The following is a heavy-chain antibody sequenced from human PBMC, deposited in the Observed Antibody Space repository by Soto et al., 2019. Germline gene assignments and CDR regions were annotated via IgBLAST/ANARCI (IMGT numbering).Heavy chain of an antibody. V-gene: IGHV3-23*01. Sequence: EVQVLESGGGLVQPGGSLRLFCAASGFTFSNYAVTWVRQAAGEGLEWVSTLTRDGPAYFGDAVKGRFTISRDNSKNMVYLQMDSLRVDDTGVYYCARTDRYDSPSTGWANRFALWGQGTLVIVSS. CDR3: ARTDRYDSPSTGWANRFAL. CDR1: GFTFSNYA. D-gene: IGHD2-8*02. CDR2: LTRDGPA. J-gene: IGHJ4*02.